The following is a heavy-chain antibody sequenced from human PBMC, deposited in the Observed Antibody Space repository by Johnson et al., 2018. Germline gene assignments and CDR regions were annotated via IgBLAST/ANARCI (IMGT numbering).Heavy chain of an antibody. CDR3: GGPPAARPAYYYGMDV. J-gene: IGHJ6*04. Sequence: QVQLVQSGAAVKKPGSSGKVSCQASGGSFSSYAISWVRQAPGPGLEWMGGIMPIFGTAHYAQKFQGRVTMTADESTPTAYMALSSLGSEAPAVSYCGGPPAARPAYYYGMDVWGKGTTVTFPS. V-gene: IGHV1-69*12. CDR2: IMPIFGTA. CDR1: GGSFSSYA. D-gene: IGHD6-6*01.